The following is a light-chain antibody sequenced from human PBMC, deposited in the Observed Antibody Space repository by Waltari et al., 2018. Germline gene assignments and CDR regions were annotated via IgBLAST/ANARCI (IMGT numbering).Light chain of an antibody. V-gene: IGLV2-14*01. J-gene: IGLJ2*01. CDR1: SRDIGPYHS. CDR2: DFS. Sequence: QSALTQPASVSGSPGQSITISCAGSSRDIGPYHSVTCPQQHPGKSPKLNIYDFSNRPSGVSDRFSGSKSGNTASLTSSGLQADDEATYYCNSYTTGSSLTVIFGGGTKLTVL. CDR3: NSYTTGSSLTVI.